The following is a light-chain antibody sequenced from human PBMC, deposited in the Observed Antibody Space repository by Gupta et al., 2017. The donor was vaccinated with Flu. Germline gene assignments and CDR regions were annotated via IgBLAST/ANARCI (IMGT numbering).Light chain of an antibody. Sequence: PSTLSASVGDRVTITCRASQSISTWLAWYQQKPGKVPRLLIYQASCLESGVPSRFSGSGSGTEFTLTISSLQPDDSATYYCQQDNSFSGTFGQGTKVEIK. CDR1: QSISTW. V-gene: IGKV1-5*03. CDR3: QQDNSFSGT. CDR2: QAS. J-gene: IGKJ1*01.